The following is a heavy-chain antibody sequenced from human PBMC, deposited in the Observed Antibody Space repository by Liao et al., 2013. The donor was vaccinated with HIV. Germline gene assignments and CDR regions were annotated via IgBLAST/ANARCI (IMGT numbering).Heavy chain of an antibody. D-gene: IGHD3-10*01. Sequence: QVQLQESGPGLVKPSETLSLTCTVSGGSISSYYWSWIRQPAGKGLEWIGRIYPSGSTHYNPSLNSRVTISVDTSKNQFSLKLNSVTAADTAVYYCAREGGSGNFYRGFYYYYMDVWGKGTTVTVSS. CDR3: AREGGSGNFYRGFYYYYMDV. CDR2: IYPSGST. CDR1: GGSISSYY. J-gene: IGHJ6*03. V-gene: IGHV4-4*07.